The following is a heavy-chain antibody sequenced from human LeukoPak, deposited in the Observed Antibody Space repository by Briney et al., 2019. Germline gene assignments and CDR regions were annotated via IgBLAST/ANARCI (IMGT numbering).Heavy chain of an antibody. V-gene: IGHV3-21*01. CDR3: ARDFYHDSSGSSFDY. D-gene: IGHD3-22*01. J-gene: IGHJ4*02. Sequence: GGSLRLSCAASGFTFSSYSMNWVRQAPGKGLEWVSSISSSSSYIYYADSVKGRFTISRDNAKNSLYQQMNSLRAEDTAVYYCARDFYHDSSGSSFDYWGQGTLVTVSS. CDR1: GFTFSSYS. CDR2: ISSSSSYI.